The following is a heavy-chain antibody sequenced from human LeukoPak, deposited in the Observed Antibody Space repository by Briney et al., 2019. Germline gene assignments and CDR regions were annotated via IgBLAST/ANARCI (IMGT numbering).Heavy chain of an antibody. J-gene: IGHJ4*02. Sequence: PGGSLRLSCAASGFTFDDYAMHWVRQAPGKGLEWVAVIWYDGSNKYYADSVKGRFTISRDNSKNTLYLQMNSLRAEDTAVYYCAKDSGSYYRVLDYWGQGTLVTVSS. CDR3: AKDSGSYYRVLDY. CDR2: IWYDGSNK. D-gene: IGHD1-26*01. V-gene: IGHV3-33*06. CDR1: GFTFDDYA.